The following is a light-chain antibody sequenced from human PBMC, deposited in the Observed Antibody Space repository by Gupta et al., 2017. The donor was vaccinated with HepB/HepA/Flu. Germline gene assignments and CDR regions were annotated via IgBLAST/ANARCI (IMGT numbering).Light chain of an antibody. CDR2: DNN. Sequence: QPVLTQPPSVSAAPGQKVTISCSGSSSNIGNNYVSWYQQLPGTAPKLLIYDNNKRPSGIPDRFSGSKSGTSATLGITGLQTGDEADYYCGTWDSSLSAAVFGGGTKLTVL. V-gene: IGLV1-51*01. J-gene: IGLJ3*02. CDR3: GTWDSSLSAAV. CDR1: SSNIGNNY.